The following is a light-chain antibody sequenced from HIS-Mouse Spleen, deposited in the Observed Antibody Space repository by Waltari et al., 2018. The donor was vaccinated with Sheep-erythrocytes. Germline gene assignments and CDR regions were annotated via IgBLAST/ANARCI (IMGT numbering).Light chain of an antibody. Sequence: QSALTKPRSVSGSPGQSVTISCTGTRSDVGGYNYVSWYQQHPGKAPKLMIYDVSKRPSGVPDRFSGSKSGNTASLTISGLQAEDEADYYCCSYAGSYTLVFGGGTKLTVL. CDR2: DVS. V-gene: IGLV2-11*01. CDR3: CSYAGSYTLV. J-gene: IGLJ2*01. CDR1: RSDVGGYNY.